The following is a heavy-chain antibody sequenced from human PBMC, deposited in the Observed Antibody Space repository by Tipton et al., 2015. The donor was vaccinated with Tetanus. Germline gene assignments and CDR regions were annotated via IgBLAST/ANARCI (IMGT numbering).Heavy chain of an antibody. Sequence: SLRLSCAASGFTFDDYAMHWVRQAPGKGLEWVSGISWNSGSIGYADSVKGRFTISRDNAKNSLYLQMNSLRAEDTALYYCAKDGAAAGTSPFDYWGQESLVSVSS. V-gene: IGHV3-9*01. D-gene: IGHD6-13*01. CDR3: AKDGAAAGTSPFDY. CDR1: GFTFDDYA. J-gene: IGHJ4*02. CDR2: ISWNSGSI.